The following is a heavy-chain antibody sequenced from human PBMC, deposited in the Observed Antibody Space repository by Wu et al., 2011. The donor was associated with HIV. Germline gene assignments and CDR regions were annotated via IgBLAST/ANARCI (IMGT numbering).Heavy chain of an antibody. Sequence: VQLVQSGAEVKKPGSSVKVSCKTSGGSFSRYSFSWVRQAPGQGLEWMGGLIPLFGATDYAQKFQGRVTITADKSTSTAYMELSSLRSEDTAMYYCARDFGGDGDSWGQGTLVTVSS. J-gene: IGHJ4*02. V-gene: IGHV1-69*06. D-gene: IGHD2-21*01. CDR2: LIPLFGAT. CDR1: GGSFSRYS. CDR3: ARDFGGDGDS.